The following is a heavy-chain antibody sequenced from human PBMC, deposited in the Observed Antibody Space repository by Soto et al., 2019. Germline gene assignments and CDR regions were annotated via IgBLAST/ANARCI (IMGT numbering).Heavy chain of an antibody. V-gene: IGHV4-59*01. CDR1: GGPIGSYY. J-gene: IGHJ6*02. CDR3: ARTEASSWSFFYYGMDV. CDR2: VYYSDGS. D-gene: IGHD6-13*01. Sequence: PSETLSLTCTVSGGPIGSYYWSCIRQSPGKGLEWIGCVYYSDGSNYNPSLKRRVTISLHRSKNQFSLRLTSVPAADTAVYYCARTEASSWSFFYYGMDVWGQGTKVTVYS.